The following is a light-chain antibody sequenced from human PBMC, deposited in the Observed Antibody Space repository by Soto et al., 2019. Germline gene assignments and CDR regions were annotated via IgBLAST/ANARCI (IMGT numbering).Light chain of an antibody. V-gene: IGLV2-14*03. CDR3: SSYTSNNTPSVNYI. CDR2: EVS. J-gene: IGLJ1*01. Sequence: QSVLTQPASVSGSPGQSITISCTGTNSDIGGYDYVSWYQQYPGKAPKVMIYEVSNRPSGVSHRFSGSKSGNTASLIISGLQAEDEADYYCSSYTSNNTPSVNYIFGTGTQLTVL. CDR1: NSDIGGYDY.